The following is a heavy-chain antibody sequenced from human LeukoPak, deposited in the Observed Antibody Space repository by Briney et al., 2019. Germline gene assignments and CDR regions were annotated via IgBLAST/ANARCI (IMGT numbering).Heavy chain of an antibody. Sequence: SETLSLTCTVAGGSISSYYWSWIRQPPGKGLEWIGYIYYTGSTNYNPSLKSRVIISLDTSKSQFSLKLSSVTAADTAVYYCARARSSSWYFPWGQGTLVTVSS. D-gene: IGHD6-13*01. V-gene: IGHV4-59*01. CDR1: GGSISSYY. J-gene: IGHJ5*02. CDR3: ARARSSSWYFP. CDR2: IYYTGST.